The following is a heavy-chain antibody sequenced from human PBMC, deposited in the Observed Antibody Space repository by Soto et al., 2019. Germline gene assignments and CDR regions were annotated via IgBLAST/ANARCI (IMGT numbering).Heavy chain of an antibody. J-gene: IGHJ3*02. D-gene: IGHD2-8*01. CDR2: INPNSGGT. CDR3: ARDLEYCTNGVCSNDAFDI. V-gene: IGHV1-2*02. Sequence: QVQLVQSGAEVKKPGASVKVSCKASGYTFTGYYMHWVRQAPGQGLDWMGWINPNSGGTNYAQKFQGRVTMTRDTSISTAYMELSRLRSDDTAVYYCARDLEYCTNGVCSNDAFDIWGQGTMVTVSS. CDR1: GYTFTGYY.